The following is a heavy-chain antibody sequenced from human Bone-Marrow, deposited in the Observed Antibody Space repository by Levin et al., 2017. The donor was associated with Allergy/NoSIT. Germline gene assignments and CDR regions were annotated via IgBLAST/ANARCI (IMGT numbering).Heavy chain of an antibody. CDR3: ARDQYATFGQYCGGDCYSWRGYFQH. D-gene: IGHD2-21*02. V-gene: IGHV1-46*01. CDR2: INPSGGST. Sequence: ASVKVSCKASGYTFTSYYMHWVRQAPGQGLEWMGIINPSGGSTSYAQKFQGRVTMTRDTSTSTVYMELSSLRSEDTAVYYCARDQYATFGQYCGGDCYSWRGYFQHWGQGTLVTVSS. CDR1: GYTFTSYY. J-gene: IGHJ1*01.